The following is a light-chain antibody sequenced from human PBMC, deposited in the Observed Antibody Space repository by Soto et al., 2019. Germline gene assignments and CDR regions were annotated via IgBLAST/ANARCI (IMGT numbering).Light chain of an antibody. CDR3: QQYATSPRT. CDR1: QSVTNNY. V-gene: IGKV3-20*01. Sequence: EILLTQSPGTLSLSPGERATLSCRASQSVTNNYLAWYQQKPGQAPRLLIYGASSRATGIPDRFSGSGSGTDFALTISRLEPEDFAVYYCQQYATSPRTFGQRTKVEIK. J-gene: IGKJ1*01. CDR2: GAS.